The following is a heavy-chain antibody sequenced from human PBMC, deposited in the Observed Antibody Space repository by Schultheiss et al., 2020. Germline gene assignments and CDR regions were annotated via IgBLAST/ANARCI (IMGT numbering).Heavy chain of an antibody. CDR2: ISGSGGST. Sequence: GGSLRLSCAASGFTVSSNYMSWVRQAPGKGLVWVSAISGSGGSTYYADSVKGRFTISRDNSKNTLYLQMNSLRAEDTAVYYCANIVVVPATIMGQDYWGQGTLVTVSS. J-gene: IGHJ4*02. V-gene: IGHV3-23*01. CDR1: GFTVSSNY. D-gene: IGHD2-2*02. CDR3: ANIVVVPATIMGQDY.